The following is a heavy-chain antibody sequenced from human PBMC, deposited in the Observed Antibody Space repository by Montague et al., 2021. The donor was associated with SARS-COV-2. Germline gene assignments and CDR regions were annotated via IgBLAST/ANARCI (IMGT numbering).Heavy chain of an antibody. D-gene: IGHD1-1*01. CDR2: VYYSGSA. CDR3: ARSSRVTWNVAHSTRSFDW. V-gene: IGHV4-39*01. CDR1: GGSINSNTYY. J-gene: IGHJ4*02. Sequence: SETLSLTCNVSGGSINSNTYYWGWIRQPPGKRLGWIGSVYYSGSAYYNLSLKSRVAISIDTSKNQFSLKLSPVTAADTALYYCARSSRVTWNVAHSTRSFDWWGQGTLVTGSS.